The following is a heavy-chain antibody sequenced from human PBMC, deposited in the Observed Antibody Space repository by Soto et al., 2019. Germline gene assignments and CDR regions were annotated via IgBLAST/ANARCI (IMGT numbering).Heavy chain of an antibody. J-gene: IGHJ1*01. D-gene: IGHD3-22*01. CDR3: AINRGDSSGYYARFQH. Sequence: GQRLEWMGWINAGNGNTKYSQKFQGRVTITRDTSASTAYMELSSLRSEDTAVYYCAINRGDSSGYYARFQHWGQGTLVTVSS. V-gene: IGHV1-3*01. CDR2: INAGNGNT.